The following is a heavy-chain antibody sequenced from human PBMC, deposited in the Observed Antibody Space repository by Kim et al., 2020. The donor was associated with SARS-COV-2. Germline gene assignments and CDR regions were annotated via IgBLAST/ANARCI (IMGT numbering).Heavy chain of an antibody. V-gene: IGHV3-74*01. Sequence: RFTISRDNAKNTLYLQMNSLRAEDTAVYYCARDRGKYYYGSGSYYNWFDPWGQGTLVTVSS. CDR3: ARDRGKYYYGSGSYYNWFDP. D-gene: IGHD3-10*01. J-gene: IGHJ5*02.